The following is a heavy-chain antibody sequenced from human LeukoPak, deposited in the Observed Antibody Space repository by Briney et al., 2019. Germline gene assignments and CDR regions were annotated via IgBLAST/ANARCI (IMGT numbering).Heavy chain of an antibody. J-gene: IGHJ3*02. CDR1: GGSISTTYY. CDR3: ARVSAPFDI. Sequence: SETLSLTCTVSGGSISTTYYWGWIRQPPGKGLEWIGSIYYSGNTYYNPSLKSRVTMSVDTSKNQFSLKLSSVTAADTAVYYCARVSAPFDIWGQGTMVTVSS. D-gene: IGHD3-16*02. V-gene: IGHV4-39*07. CDR2: IYYSGNT.